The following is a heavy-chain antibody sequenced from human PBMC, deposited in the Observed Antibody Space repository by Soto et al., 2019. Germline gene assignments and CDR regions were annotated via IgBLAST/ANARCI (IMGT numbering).Heavy chain of an antibody. V-gene: IGHV3-74*01. Sequence: PVGSLRLSCAASGFTPSNYYIHWVPQAPGKGPEWVSRTGSDRTSTTYADSVKGRFTISRDNAKNTLYLQVNSLRAEDTAVYYCARVHNCDSSGCYSYFDLWGQGALVTVSS. CDR2: TGSDRTST. D-gene: IGHD3-22*01. CDR3: ARVHNCDSSGCYSYFDL. CDR1: GFTPSNYY. J-gene: IGHJ4*02.